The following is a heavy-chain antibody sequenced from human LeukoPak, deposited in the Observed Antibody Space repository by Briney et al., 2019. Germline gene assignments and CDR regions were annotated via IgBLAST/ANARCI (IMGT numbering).Heavy chain of an antibody. D-gene: IGHD5-18*01. CDR2: IYTSGST. CDR3: ARDTAMVSFDY. J-gene: IGHJ4*02. CDR1: GGSISSGSYY. V-gene: IGHV4-61*02. Sequence: SETLSLTCTVSGGSISSGSYYWSRIRQPAGKGLEWIGRIYTSGSTNYNPSLKSRVTISVDTSKNQFSLKLSSVTAADTAVYYCARDTAMVSFDYWGQGTLVTVSS.